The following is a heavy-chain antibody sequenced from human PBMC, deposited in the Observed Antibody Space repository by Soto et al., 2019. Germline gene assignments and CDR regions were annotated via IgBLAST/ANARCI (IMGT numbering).Heavy chain of an antibody. CDR1: GFTFSSYG. CDR2: ISYDGSNK. Sequence: ESGGGVVQPGRSLRLSCAASGFTFSSYGMHWVRQAPGKGLEWVAVISYDGSNKYYADSVKGRFTISRDNSKNTLYLQMNSLRAEDTAVYYCAKEVDYYYYYGMDVWGQGTTVTVSS. J-gene: IGHJ6*02. CDR3: AKEVDYYYYYGMDV. V-gene: IGHV3-30*18. D-gene: IGHD2-15*01.